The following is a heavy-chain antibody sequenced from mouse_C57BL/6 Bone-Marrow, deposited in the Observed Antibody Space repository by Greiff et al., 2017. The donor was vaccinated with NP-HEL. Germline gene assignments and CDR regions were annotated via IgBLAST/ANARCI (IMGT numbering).Heavy chain of an antibody. CDR2: IDPENGDT. Sequence: VQLQQSGAELVRPGASVKLSCTASGFNIKDDYMHWVKQRPEQGLEWIGWIDPENGDTEYASKFQGKATITADTSSNTAYLQLSSLTSEDTAVYDCTTRYRANWDHFDYWGQGTTLTVSS. J-gene: IGHJ2*01. V-gene: IGHV14-4*01. CDR1: GFNIKDDY. CDR3: TTRYRANWDHFDY. D-gene: IGHD4-1*01.